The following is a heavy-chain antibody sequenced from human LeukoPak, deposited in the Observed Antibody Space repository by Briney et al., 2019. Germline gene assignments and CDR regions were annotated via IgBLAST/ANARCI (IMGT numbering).Heavy chain of an antibody. CDR1: GFTFSSYW. V-gene: IGHV3-74*01. D-gene: IGHD2-15*01. J-gene: IGHJ4*02. CDR2: INSDGSST. CDR3: ASITRGEGSGKGDGDY. Sequence: PGGSLRLSCAASGFTFSSYWMHWVRQAPGKGLVWVSRINSDGSSTSYADSVKGRFTISRDNAKNTLYLQMNSLRAEDTAVYYCASITRGEGSGKGDGDYWGQGTLVTVSS.